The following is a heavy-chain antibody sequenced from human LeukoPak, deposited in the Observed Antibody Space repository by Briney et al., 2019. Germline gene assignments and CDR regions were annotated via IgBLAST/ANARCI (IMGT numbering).Heavy chain of an antibody. CDR2: ISYTENT. D-gene: IGHD4-17*01. J-gene: IGHJ4*02. Sequence: SETLSLTCTVSGGSISNYYWSWIRQPPGKGLEWIGYISYTENTDYNPSLRSRVTISVDTSKNQFSLTLTSVAAADTAVYYCTREPDTVTGGVWGQGTRVTVSS. CDR1: GGSISNYY. CDR3: TREPDTVTGGV. V-gene: IGHV4-59*01.